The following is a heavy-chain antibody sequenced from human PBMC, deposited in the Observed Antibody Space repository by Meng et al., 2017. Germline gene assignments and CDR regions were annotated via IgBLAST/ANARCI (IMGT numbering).Heavy chain of an antibody. J-gene: IGHJ4*02. CDR3: ATGAAAADH. CDR2: IERKSDGGTI. CDR1: GLRFTDAW. Sequence: EGRLVESGGGLVKPGGSLRLSCVASGLRFTDAWMSWVRQALGKGLEWVGRIERKSDGGTIYYAAPVKGRFTISRDDSKNTLYLQMDSLINEDTAVYFCATGAAAADHWGQGTLVTVAS. V-gene: IGHV3-15*04. D-gene: IGHD6-13*01.